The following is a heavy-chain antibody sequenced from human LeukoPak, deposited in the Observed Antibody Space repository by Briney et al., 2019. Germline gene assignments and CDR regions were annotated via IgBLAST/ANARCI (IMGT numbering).Heavy chain of an antibody. Sequence: PGRSLRLSCAASGFTFSSYGMHWVRQAPGKGLEWVAVISYDGSNKYYADSVKGRFTISRDNSKNTLYLQMNSLRAEDTAVYYCARDVPRTWNYAEYFQHWGQGTLVTVSS. CDR1: GFTFSSYG. D-gene: IGHD1-7*01. CDR2: ISYDGSNK. CDR3: ARDVPRTWNYAEYFQH. J-gene: IGHJ1*01. V-gene: IGHV3-30*03.